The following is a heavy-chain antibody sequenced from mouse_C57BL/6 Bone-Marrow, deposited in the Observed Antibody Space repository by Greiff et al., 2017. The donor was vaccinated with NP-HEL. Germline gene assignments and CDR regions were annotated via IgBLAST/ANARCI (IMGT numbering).Heavy chain of an antibody. J-gene: IGHJ3*01. D-gene: IGHD2-5*01. CDR3: AHSNSFWFAY. Sequence: QVQLQQSGAELAKPGASVKLSCKASGYTFTSYWMHWVKQRPGQGLEWIGYINPSSGYTKYNQKFKDKATLTADKSYSTAYMQLSSLTYEDSAVYYCAHSNSFWFAYWGQGTLVTVSA. CDR2: INPSSGYT. CDR1: GYTFTSYW. V-gene: IGHV1-7*01.